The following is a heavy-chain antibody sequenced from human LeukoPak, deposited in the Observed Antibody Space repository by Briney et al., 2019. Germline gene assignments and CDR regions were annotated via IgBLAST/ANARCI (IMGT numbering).Heavy chain of an antibody. CDR1: GYITTSYW. J-gene: IGHJ4*02. CDR3: ARRAVTTGYFDY. V-gene: IGHV5-51*01. D-gene: IGHD4-17*01. CDR2: IYPGDFDT. Sequence: GESLKISCKGSGYITTSYWIAWVRQMPGKGLEWMGIIYPGDFDTRYSPSFQGQVNISADKSISTAYLQWSSLKASDTAVYYCARRAVTTGYFDYWGQGSLVTVSS.